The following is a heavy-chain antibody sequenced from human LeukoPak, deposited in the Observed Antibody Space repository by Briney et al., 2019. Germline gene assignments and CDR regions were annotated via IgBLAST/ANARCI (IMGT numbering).Heavy chain of an antibody. CDR3: ARVGGSSTSSDAFDI. J-gene: IGHJ3*02. CDR1: GYTFTGYY. D-gene: IGHD2-2*01. Sequence: ASVKVSCKASGYTFTGYYMHWVRQAPGQGPEWMGWINPNSGGTNYAQKFQGWVTMTRDTSISTAYMELSRLRSDDTAVYYCARVGGSSTSSDAFDIWGQGTMVTASS. CDR2: INPNSGGT. V-gene: IGHV1-2*04.